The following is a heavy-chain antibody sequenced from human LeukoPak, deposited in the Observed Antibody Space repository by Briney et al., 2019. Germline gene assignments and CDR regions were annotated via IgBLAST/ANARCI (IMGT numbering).Heavy chain of an antibody. CDR1: GASIRHYY. CDR3: ATLTGTTYPYYFDF. J-gene: IGHJ4*02. V-gene: IGHV4-59*01. CDR2: LYHSGSP. Sequence: SETLSLTCTVSGASIRHYYWSWIRQPPGKGLEWIGNLYHSGSPNYNPSLKSRVTISIDTAKNQSSPRLRSVTAADTAVYYCATLTGTTYPYYFDFWGQATLVTVSS. D-gene: IGHD1-20*01.